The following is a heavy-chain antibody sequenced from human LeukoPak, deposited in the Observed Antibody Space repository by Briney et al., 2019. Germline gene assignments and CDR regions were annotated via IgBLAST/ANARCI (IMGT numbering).Heavy chain of an antibody. J-gene: IGHJ4*02. CDR3: ARAILTRGYSGYRRGYFDY. D-gene: IGHD5-12*01. CDR2: INHSGST. CDR1: GGSFSGYY. V-gene: IGHV4-34*01. Sequence: SETLSLTCAVYGGSFSGYYWSWIRQPPGKGLEWIGEINHSGSTNYNPSLKSRVTISVDTSKNQFSLKLSSVTAADTAVYYCARAILTRGYSGYRRGYFDYWGQGTLVTVSS.